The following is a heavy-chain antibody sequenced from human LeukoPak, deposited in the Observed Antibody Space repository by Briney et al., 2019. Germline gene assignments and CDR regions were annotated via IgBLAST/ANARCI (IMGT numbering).Heavy chain of an antibody. D-gene: IGHD3-10*01. CDR2: INHSGST. V-gene: IGHV4-34*01. CDR1: GGCCSGYY. J-gene: IGHJ4*02. CDR3: ARGGFYYGSGGYYPY. Sequence: PSETLSLTCAVYGGCCSGYYWSWIRQPPGKGLEWIGEINHSGSTNYNPSLKSRVTISVDTSKNQFSLKLSSVTAADTAVYYCARGGFYYGSGGYYPYWGQGTLVTVSS.